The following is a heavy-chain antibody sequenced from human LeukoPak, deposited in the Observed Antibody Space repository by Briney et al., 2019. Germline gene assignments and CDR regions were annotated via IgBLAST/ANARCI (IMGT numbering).Heavy chain of an antibody. Sequence: APVKVSCKASGGTFSSYAISWVRQAPGQGLEWMGGIIPIFGTANYAQRFQGRVTITADESTSTAYMELSSLRSEDTAVYYCARQYYYDSSGYYQFDPWGQGTLVTVSS. CDR2: IIPIFGTA. CDR1: GGTFSSYA. D-gene: IGHD3-22*01. J-gene: IGHJ5*02. V-gene: IGHV1-69*13. CDR3: ARQYYYDSSGYYQFDP.